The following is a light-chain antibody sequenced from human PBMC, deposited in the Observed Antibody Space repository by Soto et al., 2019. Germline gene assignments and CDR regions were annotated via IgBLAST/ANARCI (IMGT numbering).Light chain of an antibody. CDR1: RSNIGAGYN. J-gene: IGLJ2*01. V-gene: IGLV1-40*01. CDR2: GDS. Sequence: QSVLTQPPSVSGAPGQRVTISCTGSRSNIGAGYNVHWYQQLPGTAPRLLIYGDSDRPSGVPDRFSGSQSGTSASLAITGRQAEDEADYYCQSYDSSLSAVLFGGGTKLTVL. CDR3: QSYDSSLSAVL.